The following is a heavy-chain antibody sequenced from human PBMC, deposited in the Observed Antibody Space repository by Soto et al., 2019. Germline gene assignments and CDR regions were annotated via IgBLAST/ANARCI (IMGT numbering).Heavy chain of an antibody. Sequence: HVQLQESGPGLVKPSQTLSLTCTVSGGSISSGGYYWSWIRQHPGKVLEWIGYIYYSGSTYYNPSLKSRVTISVDTSKNQFSLKLSSVTAADTAVYYCARGRRVRGVIVTPVDYWGQGTLVTVSS. D-gene: IGHD3-10*01. CDR3: ARGRRVRGVIVTPVDY. V-gene: IGHV4-31*03. J-gene: IGHJ4*02. CDR2: IYYSGST. CDR1: GGSISSGGYY.